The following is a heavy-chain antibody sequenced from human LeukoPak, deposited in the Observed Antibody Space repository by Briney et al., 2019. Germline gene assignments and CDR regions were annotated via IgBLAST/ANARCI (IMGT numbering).Heavy chain of an antibody. CDR2: VHLDGRT. Sequence: SETLSLTCGVSGGSATSTNWWTWVRQPPGKGLEWIGEVHLDGRTNYNPSLKSRLTMSVDLSENHASLKLTSVTAADTAVYYCARGRIAAARQFDYWGQGTLVTVSS. J-gene: IGHJ4*02. CDR3: ARGRIAAARQFDY. CDR1: GGSATSTNW. D-gene: IGHD6-13*01. V-gene: IGHV4-4*02.